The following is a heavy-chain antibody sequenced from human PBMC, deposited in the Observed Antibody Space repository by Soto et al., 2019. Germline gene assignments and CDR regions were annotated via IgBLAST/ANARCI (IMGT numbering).Heavy chain of an antibody. J-gene: IGHJ6*02. CDR1: GYTFTNYA. CDR3: ARGPLLWGDV. D-gene: IGHD3-10*01. V-gene: IGHV1-3*01. CDR2: INAGNGNT. Sequence: ASVKVSCKASGYTFTNYAMHWVRQAPGQRLEWMGWINAGNGNTKYSQKFQGRVTITRDTSPSTAYMELSSLRYEDTAVYYCARGPLLWGDVWGQGTTVTVSS.